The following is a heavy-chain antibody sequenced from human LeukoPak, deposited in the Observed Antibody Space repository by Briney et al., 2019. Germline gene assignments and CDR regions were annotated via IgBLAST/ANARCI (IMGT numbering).Heavy chain of an antibody. CDR1: GFTFSSYG. CDR3: AKGDYYDSSGYWS. D-gene: IGHD3-22*01. V-gene: IGHV3-23*01. Sequence: GGSLRLSCAASGFTFSSYGMSWVRQAPGKGLEWVSAISGSGGSTYYADSVKGRFTISRDNSKNTPYLQMNSLRAEDTAVYYCAKGDYYDSSGYWSWGQGTLVTVSS. J-gene: IGHJ4*02. CDR2: ISGSGGST.